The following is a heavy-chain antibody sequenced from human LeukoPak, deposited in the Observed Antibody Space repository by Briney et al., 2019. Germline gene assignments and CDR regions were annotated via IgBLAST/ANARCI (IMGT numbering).Heavy chain of an antibody. CDR2: IYTSGST. CDR3: ARVRDGRYSYGTGHDAFDI. V-gene: IGHV4-61*02. Sequence: PSETLSLTCTVSGGSISSGSYYWSWIRQPAGKGLEWIGRIYTSGSTNYNPSLKSRVTISVDTSKNQFSLKLSSVTAADTAVYYCARVRDGRYSYGTGHDAFDIWGQGTMVTVSS. D-gene: IGHD5-18*01. CDR1: GGSISSGSYY. J-gene: IGHJ3*02.